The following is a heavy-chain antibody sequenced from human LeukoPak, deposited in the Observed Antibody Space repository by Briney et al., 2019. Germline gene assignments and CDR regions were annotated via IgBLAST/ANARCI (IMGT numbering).Heavy chain of an antibody. J-gene: IGHJ4*02. CDR3: TRDRVAGF. CDR2: IKPDGSEK. CDR1: GFTFRSYW. Sequence: PGGSLRLSCAASGFTFRSYWMSWVRQAPGTGLEWVAYIKPDGSEKYYVDSVKGRFTISRDNAKNSLYLQMNSLRADDTAVYYCTRDRVAGFWGQGTLVAVSS. D-gene: IGHD6-19*01. V-gene: IGHV3-7*01.